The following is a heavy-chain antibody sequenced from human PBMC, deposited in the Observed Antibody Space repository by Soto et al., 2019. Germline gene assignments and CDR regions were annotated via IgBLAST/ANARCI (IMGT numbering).Heavy chain of an antibody. J-gene: IGHJ6*04. CDR3: ARYGSGSPMDV. D-gene: IGHD3-10*01. V-gene: IGHV3-23*01. CDR1: GFTFSSYA. Sequence: GGSLRLSCAASGFTFSSYAMSWVRQAPGKGLEWVSAISGSGGSTYYADSMKGRFTISRDNSKNTLYLQMNSLRAEDSAVYYCARYGSGSPMDVWGKGTTVTVSS. CDR2: ISGSGGST.